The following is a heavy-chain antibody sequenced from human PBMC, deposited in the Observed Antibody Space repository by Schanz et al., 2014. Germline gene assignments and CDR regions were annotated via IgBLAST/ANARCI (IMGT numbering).Heavy chain of an antibody. CDR2: TRNRANNYFT. CDR3: ARVSISPAGRGLDV. CDR1: GFTFSAYY. J-gene: IGHJ6*02. Sequence: EVQLVESGGGLVQPGGSLRLSCAASGFTFSAYYMDWVRQAPGKGLEWVGRTRNRANNYFTEYAASVKGRFTISRDDSKSTLYLQMSSLKREDTGLYYCARVSISPAGRGLDVWGQGTTVTVSS. V-gene: IGHV3-72*01. D-gene: IGHD2-21*01.